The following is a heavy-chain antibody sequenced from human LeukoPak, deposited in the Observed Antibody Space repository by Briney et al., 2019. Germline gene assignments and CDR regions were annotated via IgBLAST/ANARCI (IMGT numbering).Heavy chain of an antibody. Sequence: PGGSLRLSCAASGFTFSSYEMNWVRQAPGKGLEWVSYISSSGSTIYYADSAKGRFTISRDNAKNSLYLQMNSLRAEDTAVYYCARDSGSYTFVDYWGQGTLVTVSS. CDR1: GFTFSSYE. V-gene: IGHV3-48*03. CDR2: ISSSGSTI. D-gene: IGHD1-26*01. J-gene: IGHJ4*02. CDR3: ARDSGSYTFVDY.